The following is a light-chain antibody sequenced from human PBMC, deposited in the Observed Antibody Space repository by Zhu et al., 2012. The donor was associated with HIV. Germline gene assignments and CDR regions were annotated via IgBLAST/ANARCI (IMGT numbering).Light chain of an antibody. J-gene: IGKJ4*01. Sequence: DIQLTQSPSFLSASVGGRVTISCRASQGISNYLAWYHQKPGKAPKLLIYAASILQSGVPSRFSGSGSGTEFTLTISSLQPEDFATYYCQHLTIYPTFGGGSKVEIK. CDR2: AAS. CDR3: QHLTIYPT. V-gene: IGKV1-9*01. CDR1: QGISNY.